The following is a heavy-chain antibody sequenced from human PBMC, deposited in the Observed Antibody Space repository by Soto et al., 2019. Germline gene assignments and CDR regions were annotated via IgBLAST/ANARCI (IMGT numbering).Heavy chain of an antibody. V-gene: IGHV1-69*12. CDR2: IIPIFGTA. CDR1: GGTFRSYA. J-gene: IGHJ4*02. Sequence: QVQLVQSGAEVKKPGSSVKVSCKASGGTFRSYAISWVRQAPGQGLEWMGGIIPIFGTANYAQKFQGRVTITADESTSTAYMELSSLRSEDTAVYYCATPTYYYDSSGYPNEYYFDYWGQGTLVTVSS. CDR3: ATPTYYYDSSGYPNEYYFDY. D-gene: IGHD3-22*01.